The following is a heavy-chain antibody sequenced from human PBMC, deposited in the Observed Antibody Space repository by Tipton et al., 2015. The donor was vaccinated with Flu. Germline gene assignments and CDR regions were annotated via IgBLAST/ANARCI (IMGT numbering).Heavy chain of an antibody. D-gene: IGHD3-3*01. Sequence: TASGFTFSTYGMHWVRQAPGKGLDWVAVMSYDGSHKYYADSVKGRFTISRDNSKNTVYLQMNSLRAEDTGVYYCARSFSPFEIWSGYPTHYYYLGMDVWGQGTTVTVSS. CDR3: ARSFSPFEIWSGYPTHYYYLGMDV. V-gene: IGHV3-30*03. CDR2: MSYDGSHK. CDR1: GFTFSTYG. J-gene: IGHJ6*02.